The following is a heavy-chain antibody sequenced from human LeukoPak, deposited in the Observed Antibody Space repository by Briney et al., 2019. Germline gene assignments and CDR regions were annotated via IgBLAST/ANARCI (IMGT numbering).Heavy chain of an antibody. CDR2: INNDGTAT. CDR3: ARAAGDGYNLGAFDI. CDR1: GFTFSAYW. J-gene: IGHJ3*02. D-gene: IGHD5-24*01. V-gene: IGHV3-74*01. Sequence: GGSLRLSCAASGFTFSAYWMHWVRQVPGKGLVWVSRINNDGTATFFADSVKGRFTISRDNAKNTLYLQMNSLRAEDTAVYYCARAAGDGYNLGAFDIWGQGTMVTVSS.